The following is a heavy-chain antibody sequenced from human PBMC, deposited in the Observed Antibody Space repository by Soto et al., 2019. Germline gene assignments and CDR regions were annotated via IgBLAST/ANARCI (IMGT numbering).Heavy chain of an antibody. D-gene: IGHD3-22*01. V-gene: IGHV5-51*01. J-gene: IGHJ4*02. Sequence: GESLKIPCKGSGYSLGHFWNGWVRQMPGKGLEWMGIIYPGDSDTRYSPSFQGQVTISADKSMRTAHMQWSSLNASDTAMYYCVRQGYYHYSIGYYWLGSDSWGQGTMVTVYS. CDR2: IYPGDSDT. CDR3: VRQGYYHYSIGYYWLGSDS. CDR1: GYSLGHFW.